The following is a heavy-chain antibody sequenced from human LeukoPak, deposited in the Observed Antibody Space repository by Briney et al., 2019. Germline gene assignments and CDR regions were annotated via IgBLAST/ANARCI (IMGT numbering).Heavy chain of an antibody. D-gene: IGHD3-10*01. CDR3: ARDGGYGSGSYNLHYWYFDL. CDR1: GFTFDDYG. Sequence: PGGSLRLSCAAPGFTFDDYGMSWVRQAPGKGLEWVSGINWNGGSTGYADSVKGRFTISRDNAKNSLYLQMNSLRAEDTALYHCARDGGYGSGSYNLHYWYFDLWGRGTLVTVSS. V-gene: IGHV3-20*01. J-gene: IGHJ2*01. CDR2: INWNGGST.